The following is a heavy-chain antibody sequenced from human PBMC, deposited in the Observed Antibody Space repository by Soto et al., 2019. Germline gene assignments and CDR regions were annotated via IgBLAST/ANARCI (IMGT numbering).Heavy chain of an antibody. Sequence: SETLSLTCAVYGGSFSGYYWSWIRQPPGKGLEWIGEINHSGSTNYNPSLKSRVTISVDASKNQFSLKLSSVTAADTAVYYCARSWSGYYTGYYFDYWGQGTLVTVSS. D-gene: IGHD3-3*01. V-gene: IGHV4-34*01. CDR1: GGSFSGYY. CDR2: INHSGST. J-gene: IGHJ4*02. CDR3: ARSWSGYYTGYYFDY.